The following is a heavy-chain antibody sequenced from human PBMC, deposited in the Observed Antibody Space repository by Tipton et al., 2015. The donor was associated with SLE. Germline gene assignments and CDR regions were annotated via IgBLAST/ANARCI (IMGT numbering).Heavy chain of an antibody. D-gene: IGHD1-26*01. J-gene: IGHJ3*02. Sequence: TLSLTCTVSGDSVSSYYWSWIRQPPGKGLEWIGYIYYSGSTNYNPSLKSRVTISVDTSKNQFSLKLSSVTAADTAVYYCARERSVVGAPGDAFDIWGQGTMVTVSS. CDR3: ARERSVVGAPGDAFDI. CDR1: GDSVSSYY. CDR2: IYYSGST. V-gene: IGHV4-59*02.